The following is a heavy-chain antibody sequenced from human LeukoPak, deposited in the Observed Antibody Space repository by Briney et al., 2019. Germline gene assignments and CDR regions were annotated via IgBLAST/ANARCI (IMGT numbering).Heavy chain of an antibody. Sequence: ASVKVSCKASGYTFSSYGITWVRQAPGQGLERMGWISAYNGNTNYAEKLQGRVTMTTDTSTSTAYMELRSLRSDDTAVYYCALGGASDAFDIWGQGTMVTVSS. CDR3: ALGGASDAFDI. CDR1: GYTFSSYG. V-gene: IGHV1-18*01. J-gene: IGHJ3*02. CDR2: ISAYNGNT. D-gene: IGHD3-16*01.